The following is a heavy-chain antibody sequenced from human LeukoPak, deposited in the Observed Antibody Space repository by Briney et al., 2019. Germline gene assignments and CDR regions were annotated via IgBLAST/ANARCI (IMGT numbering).Heavy chain of an antibody. V-gene: IGHV3-33*01. CDR2: IWYDASNR. J-gene: IGHJ5*02. CDR1: GFTFSSYG. D-gene: IGHD6-13*01. CDR3: ARDLAAAATWFDP. Sequence: TGGSLRLSCAASGFTFSSYGMHWVRQAPGKELEWVAVIWYDASNRYYADSVKGRFTISRDNSKNTLYLQMNSLRAEDTAVYFCARDLAAAATWFDPWGQGTLVTVSS.